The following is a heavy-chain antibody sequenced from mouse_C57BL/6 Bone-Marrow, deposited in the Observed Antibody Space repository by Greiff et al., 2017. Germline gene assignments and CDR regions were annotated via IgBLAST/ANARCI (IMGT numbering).Heavy chain of an antibody. CDR3: ARYPQIYYGNYVEAMDY. J-gene: IGHJ4*01. V-gene: IGHV7-3*01. D-gene: IGHD2-1*01. CDR2: IRNKANGYTT. Sequence: EVKLVESGGGLVQPGGSLSLSCAASGFTFTDYYMSWVRQPPGKALEWLGFIRNKANGYTTEYSASVKGRFTISRDNSQSILYLQMNALRAEDSATYYCARYPQIYYGNYVEAMDYWGQGTSVTVSS. CDR1: GFTFTDYY.